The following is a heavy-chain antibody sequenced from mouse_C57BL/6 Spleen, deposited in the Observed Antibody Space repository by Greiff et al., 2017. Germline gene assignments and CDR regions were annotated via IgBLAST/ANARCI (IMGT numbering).Heavy chain of an antibody. D-gene: IGHD1-1*01. V-gene: IGHV1-54*01. CDR3: ARDGSSYGYFDV. Sequence: VQLQQSGAELVRPGTSVQVSFKASGYAFTNYLIEWVKQRPGQGLEWIGVINPGSGGTNYNEKFKGKATLTADKSSRTAYMQLSSLTSEDSAVYFCARDGSSYGYFDVWGTGTTVTVSS. CDR2: INPGSGGT. CDR1: GYAFTNYL. J-gene: IGHJ1*03.